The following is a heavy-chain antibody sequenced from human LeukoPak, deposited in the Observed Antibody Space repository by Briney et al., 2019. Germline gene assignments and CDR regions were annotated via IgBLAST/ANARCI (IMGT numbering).Heavy chain of an antibody. Sequence: PGGSLRLSCAASGFASGFTFSDYAVSWVRQAPGKGPEWVASVNGRGATTYYADSVRGRFTISGDNSKNTLCLQMISLGADDTAIYFCAKAPATGEGYYFYYMDVWGKGTTVTVSS. CDR3: AKAPATGEGYYFYYMDV. D-gene: IGHD7-27*01. J-gene: IGHJ6*03. CDR2: VNGRGATT. V-gene: IGHV3-23*01. CDR1: GFTFSDYA.